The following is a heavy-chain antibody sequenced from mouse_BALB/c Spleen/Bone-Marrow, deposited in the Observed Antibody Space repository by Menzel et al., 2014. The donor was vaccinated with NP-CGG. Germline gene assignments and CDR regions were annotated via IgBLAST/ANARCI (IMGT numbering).Heavy chain of an antibody. J-gene: IGHJ3*01. D-gene: IGHD2-4*01. CDR3: AMITTGAWFAY. CDR2: IDPANGNT. V-gene: IGHV14-3*02. Sequence: EVQLQQSGAELVKPGASVKLSCTASGFNIKDTYMHWVKQRPERGLEWIGRIDPANGNTKYDPKFQGKATITADTSSNTAYPQLSSLTSEDTAVYYCAMITTGAWFAYWGQGTLVTVSA. CDR1: GFNIKDTY.